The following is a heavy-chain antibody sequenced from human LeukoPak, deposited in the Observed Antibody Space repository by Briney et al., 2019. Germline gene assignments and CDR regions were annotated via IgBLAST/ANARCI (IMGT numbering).Heavy chain of an antibody. Sequence: PGGSLRLSCAASGFTFSAFSMKWVRQAPGKGLVWVSYISSPSSNIYYADSVKGRFTISRDNAGNSLYVQLNSLTAGDTAVYYFARSPSIRGVITHFDYWGQGTRVTVSS. CDR1: GFTFSAFS. D-gene: IGHD3-10*01. J-gene: IGHJ4*02. CDR3: ARSPSIRGVITHFDY. V-gene: IGHV3-48*04. CDR2: ISSPSSNI.